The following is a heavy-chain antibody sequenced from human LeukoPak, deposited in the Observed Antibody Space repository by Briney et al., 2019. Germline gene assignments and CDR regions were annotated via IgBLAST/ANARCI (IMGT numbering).Heavy chain of an antibody. CDR3: ARISLRAFDV. CDR2: ISDIGLST. D-gene: IGHD2/OR15-2a*01. CDR1: GFIFNSYA. J-gene: IGHJ3*01. V-gene: IGHV3-23*01. Sequence: GGSLRLSCAASGFIFNSYAMSWVRQAPGKGLEWVSTISDIGLSTYYADSVKGRLTISRDNSKNTLSLLLSSLRADDAAIYYCARISLRAFDVWGQGTTVTVSS.